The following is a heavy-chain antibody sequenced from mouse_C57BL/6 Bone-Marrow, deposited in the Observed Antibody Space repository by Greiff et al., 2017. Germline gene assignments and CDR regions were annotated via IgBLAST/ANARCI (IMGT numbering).Heavy chain of an antibody. CDR1: GFNIKDDY. J-gene: IGHJ2*01. V-gene: IGHV14-4*01. Sequence: EVQLQQSGAELVRPGASVKLSCTASGFNIKDDYMHWVKQRPEQGLEWIGWIDPENGDTEYASKFQGKATITADTSSNTAYLQLSSLTSEDTAGYYCTPFNGFDYWGQGTTLTVSS. CDR3: TPFNGFDY. CDR2: IDPENGDT.